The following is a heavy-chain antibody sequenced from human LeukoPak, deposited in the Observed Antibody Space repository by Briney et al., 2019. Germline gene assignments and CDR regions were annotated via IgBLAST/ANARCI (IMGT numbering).Heavy chain of an antibody. Sequence: GGSLRLSCAASGFSFSTYWMHWVRQAPGKGLAWVSRITSDGSYTNYADSVRGRFTISRDNAKKTLYLQMSSLRVEDTAIYYCTRPSAGGGLAADYWGQGTLVTVSS. CDR1: GFSFSTYW. J-gene: IGHJ4*02. CDR2: ITSDGSYT. V-gene: IGHV3-74*01. CDR3: TRPSAGGGLAADY. D-gene: IGHD3-10*01.